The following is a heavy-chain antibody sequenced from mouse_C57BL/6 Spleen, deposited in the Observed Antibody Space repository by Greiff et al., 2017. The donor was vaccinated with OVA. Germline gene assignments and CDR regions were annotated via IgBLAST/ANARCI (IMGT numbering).Heavy chain of an antibody. V-gene: IGHV1-15*01. CDR1: GYTFTDYE. CDR3: TRSESVDYFDY. Sequence: VQLQQSGAELVRPGASVTLSCKASGYTFTDYEMHWVKQTPVHGLEWIGAIDPETGGTAYNQKFKGKAILTADKSSSTAYMELRSLTSEDSAVYYCTRSESVDYFDYWGQGTTLTVSS. CDR2: IDPETGGT. J-gene: IGHJ2*01.